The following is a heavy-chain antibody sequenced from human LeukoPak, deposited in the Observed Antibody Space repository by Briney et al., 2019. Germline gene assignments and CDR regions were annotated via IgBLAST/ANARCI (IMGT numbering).Heavy chain of an antibody. CDR3: ARGDSSWDV. CDR2: ISSSSSYI. J-gene: IGHJ6*04. D-gene: IGHD6-6*01. V-gene: IGHV3-21*01. Sequence: GGSLRLFCAASGLTFSSYSMNWARQAPGEGREGLSSISSSSSYIYYADSVKGRFTISRDNAKNSLYLQMNSLRAEDTAVYYCARGDSSWDVWGKGTTVTVSS. CDR1: GLTFSSYS.